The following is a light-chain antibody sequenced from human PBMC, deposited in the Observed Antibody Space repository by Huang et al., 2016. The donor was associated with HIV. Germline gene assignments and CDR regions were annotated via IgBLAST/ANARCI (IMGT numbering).Light chain of an antibody. CDR1: QSLLHSDGKPY. J-gene: IGKJ2*02. V-gene: IGKV2-29*02. CDR2: DVS. Sequence: IVMTQTPLSLSVTPGQPATITCKSNQSLLHSDGKPYFYWYLQRPGHSPQLLIYDVSMLFSGVPDRFRGSGSGTYFTLIISRVDAGVVGIYYCMQSTHLRTFGQGTKLEIK. CDR3: MQSTHLRT.